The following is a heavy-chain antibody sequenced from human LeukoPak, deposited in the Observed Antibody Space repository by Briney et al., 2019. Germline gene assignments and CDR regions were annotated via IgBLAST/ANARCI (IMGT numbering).Heavy chain of an antibody. D-gene: IGHD5-18*01. J-gene: IGHJ6*02. Sequence: PGGSLRLSCTTSGFTVGGHAMSWVRQAPGKGLEWVGFIRGNAYRGTTEYAASVKGRFTISRDDSKSVVYLQMNSLKSEDTAVYYCSRGPIQLWVHNGMDVWGQGTTVTVSS. CDR3: SRGPIQLWVHNGMDV. V-gene: IGHV3-49*04. CDR2: IRGNAYRGTT. CDR1: GFTVGGHA.